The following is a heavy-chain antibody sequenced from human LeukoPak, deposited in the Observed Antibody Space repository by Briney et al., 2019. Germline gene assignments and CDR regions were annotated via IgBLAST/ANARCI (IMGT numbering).Heavy chain of an antibody. CDR1: GGTFSSYA. Sequence: SVKVSCKASGGTFSSYAISWVRQAPGQGLEWMGRIIPIFDTVNYAQKFQGRVTITTDESTSTAYMVLSSLRSEDTAVYYCARSGLGRYRSGRMGGFVYWGQGTLVTVSS. CDR2: IIPIFDTV. CDR3: ARSGLGRYRSGRMGGFVY. J-gene: IGHJ4*02. D-gene: IGHD5-18*01. V-gene: IGHV1-69*05.